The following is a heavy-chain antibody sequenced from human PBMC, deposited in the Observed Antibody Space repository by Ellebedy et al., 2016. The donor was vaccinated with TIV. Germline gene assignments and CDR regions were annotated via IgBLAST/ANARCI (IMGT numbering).Heavy chain of an antibody. Sequence: GGSLRLXCAASGFTFSSYSMNWVRQAPGKGLEWVSSISSSSSYIYYADSVKGRFTISRDNAKNSLYLQMNSLRAEDTAVYYCARGPPTDILYHWFDPWGQGTLVTVSS. V-gene: IGHV3-21*01. CDR2: ISSSSSYI. CDR1: GFTFSSYS. J-gene: IGHJ5*02. D-gene: IGHD2-8*01. CDR3: ARGPPTDILYHWFDP.